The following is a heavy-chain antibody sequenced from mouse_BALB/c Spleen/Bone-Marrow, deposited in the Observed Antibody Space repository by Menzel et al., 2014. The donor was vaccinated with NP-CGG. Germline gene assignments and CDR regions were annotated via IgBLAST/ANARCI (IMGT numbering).Heavy chain of an antibody. V-gene: IGHV1S81*02. Sequence: VQLQQSGAELVKPGASVKLSCKASGYTFTSYWMHWVKQRPGQGLEWIGEIDPSTGRTDYNKKFKGKATLTVDTSSSTAYVDLSSLTSEDSAVYYCARHHRYAYYFDYWGQGTTLTVSS. D-gene: IGHD2-14*01. CDR3: ARHHRYAYYFDY. CDR1: GYTFTSYW. CDR2: IDPSTGRT. J-gene: IGHJ2*01.